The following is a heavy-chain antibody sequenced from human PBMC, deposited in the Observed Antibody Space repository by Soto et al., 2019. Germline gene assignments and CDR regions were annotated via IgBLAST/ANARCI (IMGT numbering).Heavy chain of an antibody. D-gene: IGHD3-22*01. CDR1: GFTFSSYA. CDR2: ISGSGGST. CDR3: AKDLGYYYDSSGYYFAY. J-gene: IGHJ4*01. V-gene: IGHV3-23*01. Sequence: GSLRLSCAASGFTFSSYAMSWVRQAPGKGLEWVSAISGSGGSTYYADSVKGRFTISRDNSKNTLYLQMNSLRAEDTAVYYCAKDLGYYYDSSGYYFAYRGHGTLVTGSS.